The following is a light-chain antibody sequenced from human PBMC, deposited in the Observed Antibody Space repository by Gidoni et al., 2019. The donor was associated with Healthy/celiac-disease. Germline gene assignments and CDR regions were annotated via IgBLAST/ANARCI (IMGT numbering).Light chain of an antibody. CDR3: QQYGSSPPMYT. CDR1: QSVSSSY. V-gene: IGKV3-20*01. J-gene: IGKJ2*01. CDR2: GAS. Sequence: EIVLTQSPGTLSLSPGERATLSCRASQSVSSSYLAWYQQKPGQAPRLLIYGASSRATGIPDRFSGSGSGTHFTLTISRLEPEDFAVYYCQQYGSSPPMYTFXQXTKLEIK.